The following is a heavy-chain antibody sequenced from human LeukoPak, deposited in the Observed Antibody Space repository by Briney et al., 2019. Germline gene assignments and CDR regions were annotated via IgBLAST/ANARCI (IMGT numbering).Heavy chain of an antibody. J-gene: IGHJ4*02. CDR1: GFTFSSYA. CDR3: AIPMTTVVTPDY. D-gene: IGHD4-23*01. V-gene: IGHV3-30-3*01. CDR2: ISYDGSNK. Sequence: GGSLRLSCAASGFTFSSYAMHWVRQAPGKGLEWVAVISYDGSNKYYADSVKGRFTISRDNSKNTLYLQMNSLRAEDTAVYYCAIPMTTVVTPDYWGQGTLVTVSS.